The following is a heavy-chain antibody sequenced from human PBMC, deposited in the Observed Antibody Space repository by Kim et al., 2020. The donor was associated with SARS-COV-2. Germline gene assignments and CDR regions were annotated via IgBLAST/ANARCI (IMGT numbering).Heavy chain of an antibody. J-gene: IGHJ4*02. V-gene: IGHV4-34*01. CDR1: GGSFSGYY. CDR2: INHSGST. Sequence: SETLSLTCAVYGGSFSGYYWSWIRQPPGKGLEWIGEINHSGSTNYNPSLKSRVTISVDTSKNQFSLKLSSVTAADTAVYYCARGLLRFRDYVWGSYRPRYSVFDYWGQGTLVTVSS. CDR3: ARGLLRFRDYVWGSYRPRYSVFDY. D-gene: IGHD3-16*02.